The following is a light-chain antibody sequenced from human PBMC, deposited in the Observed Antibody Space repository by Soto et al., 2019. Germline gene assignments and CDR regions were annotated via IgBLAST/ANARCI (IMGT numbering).Light chain of an antibody. CDR1: QSVSNNY. V-gene: IGKV3-20*01. J-gene: IGKJ1*01. CDR3: QQYGSSGT. Sequence: EIVLTQSPGTLSLSLGERATLSCRASQSVSNNYLAWYQQKPGQAPRLLIYGASNRDTGIPDRFSGSGSGTDFTLTISRLEPEDFAVYYCQQYGSSGTFGQGTKVEIK. CDR2: GAS.